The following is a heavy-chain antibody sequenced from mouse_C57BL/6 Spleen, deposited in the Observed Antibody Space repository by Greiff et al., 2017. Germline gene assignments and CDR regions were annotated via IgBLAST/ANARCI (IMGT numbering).Heavy chain of an antibody. CDR1: GYTFTSYW. CDR3: ARRGSSGYRDYFDY. D-gene: IGHD3-2*02. CDR2: IHPNSGST. Sequence: QVQLKQPGAELVKPGASVKLSCKASGYTFTSYWMHWVKQRPGQGLEWIGMIHPNSGSTNYNEKFKSKATLTVDKSSSTAYMQLSSLTSEDSAVYYCARRGSSGYRDYFDYWGQGTTLTVSS. V-gene: IGHV1-64*01. J-gene: IGHJ2*01.